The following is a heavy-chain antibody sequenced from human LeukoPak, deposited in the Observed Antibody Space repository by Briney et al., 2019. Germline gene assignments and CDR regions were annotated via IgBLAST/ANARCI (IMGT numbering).Heavy chain of an antibody. CDR3: AKDIAQNWNYKRSAFDI. CDR2: ISWNSGSI. J-gene: IGHJ3*02. D-gene: IGHD1-7*01. V-gene: IGHV3-9*03. CDR1: GFTFDDYA. Sequence: GGSLRLSCAASGFTFDDYAMHWVRQAPGKGLEWVSGISWNSGSIGYADSVKGRFTISRDNAKNSLYLQMNSLRAEDMALYYCAKDIAQNWNYKRSAFDIWGQGTMVTVSS.